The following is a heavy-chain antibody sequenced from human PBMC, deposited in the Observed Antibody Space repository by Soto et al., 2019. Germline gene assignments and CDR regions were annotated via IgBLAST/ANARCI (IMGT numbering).Heavy chain of an antibody. V-gene: IGHV4-59*01. Sequence: SETLSLTCTVSGGSISSYYWSWIRQPPGKGLEWIGYIYYSGSTNYNPSLKSRVTISVDTSKNQFSLKLSSVTAADTAVYYCARARRGDSDGQKGLRSGFDPWGKGTLVTVSS. CDR3: ARARRGDSDGQKGLRSGFDP. CDR1: GGSISSYY. D-gene: IGHD5-18*01. J-gene: IGHJ5*02. CDR2: IYYSGST.